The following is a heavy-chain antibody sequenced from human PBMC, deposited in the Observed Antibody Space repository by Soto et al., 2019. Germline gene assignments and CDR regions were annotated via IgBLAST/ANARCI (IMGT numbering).Heavy chain of an antibody. D-gene: IGHD3-22*01. J-gene: IGHJ4*02. CDR3: ARDYYDSSGYTHTTYIFDY. V-gene: IGHV3-33*01. CDR1: GFTFSSYG. Sequence: GGSLRLSCAASGFTFSSYGMHWVRQAPGKGLEWVAVIWYDGSNKYYADSVKGRFTISRDNSKNTLYLQMNSLRAEDTAVYYCARDYYDSSGYTHTTYIFDYWGQGTLVTVSS. CDR2: IWYDGSNK.